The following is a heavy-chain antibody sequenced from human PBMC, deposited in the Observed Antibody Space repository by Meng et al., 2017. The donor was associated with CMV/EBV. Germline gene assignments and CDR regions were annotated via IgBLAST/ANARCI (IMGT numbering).Heavy chain of an antibody. Sequence: ACGFTFSSYGMHWVRQAPGKGLEWVAVIWYDGSNKYYADSVKGRFTISRDNSKNTLYLQMNSLRAEDTAVYYCAKEGGTGTTHFDYWGQGTLVTVSS. CDR2: IWYDGSNK. J-gene: IGHJ4*02. D-gene: IGHD1-7*01. CDR1: GFTFSSYG. V-gene: IGHV3-33*06. CDR3: AKEGGTGTTHFDY.